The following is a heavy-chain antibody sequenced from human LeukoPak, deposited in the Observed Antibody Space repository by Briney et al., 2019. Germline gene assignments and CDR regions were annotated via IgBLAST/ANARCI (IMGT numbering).Heavy chain of an antibody. V-gene: IGHV3-21*05. CDR1: GFALSSYA. D-gene: IGHD3-10*01. Sequence: PGRSLRLSCAPSGFALSSYAMHWVRQTPGKGLQRVSYIIRGRDDKAYADSVKGRFTISRDNGKNSLYLQMNSLTAEDTAVYYCAREFGISRAFDIWGQGTMVTVSS. J-gene: IGHJ3*02. CDR3: AREFGISRAFDI. CDR2: IIRGRDDK.